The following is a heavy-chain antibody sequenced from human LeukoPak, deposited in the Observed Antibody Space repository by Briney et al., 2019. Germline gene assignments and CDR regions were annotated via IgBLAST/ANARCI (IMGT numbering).Heavy chain of an antibody. J-gene: IGHJ4*02. CDR3: ARDKYSGYDLDY. V-gene: IGHV3-33*01. D-gene: IGHD5-12*01. CDR2: IWYDGSNK. Sequence: GGPLRLSCAASGFTFSSYGMHWVRQAPGKGLGWVAVIWYDGSNKYYADSVKGRFTISRDNSKNTLYLQMNSLRAEDTAVYYCARDKYSGYDLDYWGQGTLVTVSS. CDR1: GFTFSSYG.